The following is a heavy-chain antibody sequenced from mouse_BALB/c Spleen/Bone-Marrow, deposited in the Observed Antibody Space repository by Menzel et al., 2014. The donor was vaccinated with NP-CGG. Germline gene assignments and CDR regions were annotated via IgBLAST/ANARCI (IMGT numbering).Heavy chain of an antibody. V-gene: IGHV5-6-3*01. Sequence: EVQLVESGGGLVQPGGSLKLSCAASGFTFSSYGMSWVRQTPDKRLELVASINSNGGSTYYPDSVKGRFTISRDNAKETLSLQMSSLKSEDTAVYYCARGNYGNYVDYFDYWGQGTTLTVSS. D-gene: IGHD2-1*01. CDR1: GFTFSSYG. J-gene: IGHJ2*01. CDR2: INSNGGST. CDR3: ARGNYGNYVDYFDY.